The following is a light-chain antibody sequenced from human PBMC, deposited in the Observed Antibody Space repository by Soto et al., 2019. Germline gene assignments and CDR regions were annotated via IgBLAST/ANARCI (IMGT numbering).Light chain of an antibody. Sequence: DIQMTQSPSTLSGSVGDRVTITCRASQTISSWLAWYQQKPGKAPKLLIYKASTLKSGVPSRFSGSGSGTEFTLTISSLQHDDFATYYCQQYNTYSWFGQGTKVDIK. J-gene: IGKJ1*01. CDR2: KAS. CDR1: QTISSW. V-gene: IGKV1-5*03. CDR3: QQYNTYSW.